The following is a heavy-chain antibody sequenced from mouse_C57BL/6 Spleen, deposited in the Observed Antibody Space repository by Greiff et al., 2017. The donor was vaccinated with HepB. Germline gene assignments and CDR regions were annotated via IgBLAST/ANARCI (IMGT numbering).Heavy chain of an antibody. D-gene: IGHD1-1*01. CDR1: GFTFSDYG. CDR3: ARSYYGSSYGFDY. Sequence: DVKLVESGGGLVKPGGSLKLSCAASGFTFSDYGMHWVRQAPEKGLEWVAYISSGSSTIYYADTVKGRFTISRDNAKNTLFLQMTSLRSEDTAMYYCARSYYGSSYGFDYWGQGTTLTVSS. J-gene: IGHJ2*01. V-gene: IGHV5-17*01. CDR2: ISSGSSTI.